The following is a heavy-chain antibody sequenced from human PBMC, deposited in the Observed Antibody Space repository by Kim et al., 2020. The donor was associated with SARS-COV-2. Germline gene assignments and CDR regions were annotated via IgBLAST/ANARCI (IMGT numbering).Heavy chain of an antibody. V-gene: IGHV1-69*13. CDR2: IIPIFGTA. CDR1: GGTFSSYA. CDR3: ARDAGGAYCGGDCYGSPYFDY. D-gene: IGHD2-21*02. J-gene: IGHJ4*02. Sequence: SVKVSCKASGGTFSSYAISWVRQAPGQGLEWMGGIIPIFGTANYAQKFQGRVTITADESTSTAYMELSSLRSEDTAVYYCARDAGGAYCGGDCYGSPYFDYWGQGTLVTVSS.